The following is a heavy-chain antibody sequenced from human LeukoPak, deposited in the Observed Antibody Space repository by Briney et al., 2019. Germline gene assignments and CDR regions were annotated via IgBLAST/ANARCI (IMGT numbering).Heavy chain of an antibody. V-gene: IGHV3-73*01. Sequence: GGSLRLSCAASGFTFSGSAMHWVRQASGRGLEWVGRIRSKANSYATAYAASVKGRFTISRDDSKNTAYLQMNSLKTEDTAVYYCTSQNVLLWFGELLQDAFDIWGQGTMVTVSS. D-gene: IGHD3-10*01. CDR2: IRSKANSYAT. J-gene: IGHJ3*02. CDR1: GFTFSGSA. CDR3: TSQNVLLWFGELLQDAFDI.